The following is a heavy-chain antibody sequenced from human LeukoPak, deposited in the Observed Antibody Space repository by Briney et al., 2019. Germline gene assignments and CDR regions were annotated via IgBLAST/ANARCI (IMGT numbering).Heavy chain of an antibody. J-gene: IGHJ5*02. D-gene: IGHD6-13*01. Sequence: SETLSLTCTVSGGSIRSSSYYWGWIRQPPGKGLEWIGNIYYGGSTYYNPSLKSRVTTSIDTSKNQFSLKLSSVTAADTAVYYCARATEPDSSTWDWFDPWGQGTLVTVSS. V-gene: IGHV4-39*07. CDR1: GGSIRSSSYY. CDR3: ARATEPDSSTWDWFDP. CDR2: IYYGGST.